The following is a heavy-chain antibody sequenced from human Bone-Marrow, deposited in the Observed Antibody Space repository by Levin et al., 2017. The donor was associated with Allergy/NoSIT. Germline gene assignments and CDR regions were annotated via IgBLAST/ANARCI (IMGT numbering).Heavy chain of an antibody. CDR1: GFTFSSYG. V-gene: IGHV3-30*18. CDR2: ISYDGSNK. J-gene: IGHJ4*02. CDR3: AKDLKPIAVAGTIDY. Sequence: SCAASGFTFSSYGMHWVRQAPGKGLEWVAVISYDGSNKYYADSVKGRFTISRDNSKNTLYLQMNSLRAEDTAVYYCAKDLKPIAVAGTIDYWGQGTLVTVAS. D-gene: IGHD6-19*01.